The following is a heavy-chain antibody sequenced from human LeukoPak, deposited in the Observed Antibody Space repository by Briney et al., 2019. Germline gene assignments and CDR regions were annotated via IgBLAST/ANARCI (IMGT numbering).Heavy chain of an antibody. Sequence: GGSLRLSCAASGFAFSSYWMHWVRQAPGKGLVWVSRINSDGSSTSYADSVKGRFTISRDNAKNTLYLQMNSLRAEDTAVYYCARPGRYSRLAFDIWGQGTMVTVSS. V-gene: IGHV3-74*01. CDR1: GFAFSSYW. CDR2: INSDGSST. CDR3: ARPGRYSRLAFDI. D-gene: IGHD5-12*01. J-gene: IGHJ3*02.